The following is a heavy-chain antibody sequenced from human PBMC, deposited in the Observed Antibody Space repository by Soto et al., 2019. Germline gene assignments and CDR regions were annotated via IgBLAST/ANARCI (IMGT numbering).Heavy chain of an antibody. D-gene: IGHD3-3*01. V-gene: IGHV3-23*01. CDR3: AKHGGHDFWSGNWVYYYYYGMDV. Sequence: PSGSLSLCCAAAWFTFSIYVMGWVLQAPGKGLEWGSAISGSGGSTYYADSVKGRFTISRDNSKNTLYLQMNSLRAEDTAVYYCAKHGGHDFWSGNWVYYYYYGMDVWGQGPTLTVSS. CDR1: WFTFSIYV. J-gene: IGHJ6*02. CDR2: ISGSGGST.